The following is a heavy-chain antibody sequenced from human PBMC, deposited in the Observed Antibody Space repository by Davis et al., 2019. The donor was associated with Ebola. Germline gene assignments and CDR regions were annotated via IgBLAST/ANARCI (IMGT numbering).Heavy chain of an antibody. Sequence: SGPTLVKPTQTLTLTCTFSGFSLSTSEVGVGWIRQPPGKALEWLALIYWNDDKRYSPSLKSRLTITKDTSKNQVVLTMTNMDPVDTATYYCARMVAYRGYSSSAYFDYWGQGTLVTVSS. V-gene: IGHV2-5*01. CDR3: ARMVAYRGYSSSAYFDY. J-gene: IGHJ4*02. CDR2: IYWNDDK. D-gene: IGHD6-6*01. CDR1: GFSLSTSEVG.